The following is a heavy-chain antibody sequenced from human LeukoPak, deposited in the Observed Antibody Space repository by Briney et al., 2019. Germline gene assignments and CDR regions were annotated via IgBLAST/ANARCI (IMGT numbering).Heavy chain of an antibody. CDR1: GGSIRTYF. J-gene: IGHJ6*02. V-gene: IGHV4-59*01. D-gene: IGHD5/OR15-5a*01. CDR2: ISYSGST. CDR3: ARGLRPRDYYYYGLDV. Sequence: PSETLSLTCTVSGGSIRTYFWSWIRQPPGGGLEWIGCISYSGSTDYNPSLKSRLTMSVDTSKNQFSLKLSSVTAADTAMYYCARGLRPRDYYYYGLDVWGPGTTVTVSS.